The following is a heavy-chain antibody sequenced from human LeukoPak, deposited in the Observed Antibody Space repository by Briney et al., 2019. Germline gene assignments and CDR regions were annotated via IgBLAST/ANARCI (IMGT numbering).Heavy chain of an antibody. Sequence: ASVKVSCKASGYTFTGYYVHWVRQAPGQGLEWMGRINPNSGGTNYAQKFQGRVTMTRDTSISTAYMELSRLRSDDTAVYYCARDPITMVRGVIKRNWFDPWGQGTLVTVSS. CDR3: ARDPITMVRGVIKRNWFDP. D-gene: IGHD3-10*01. V-gene: IGHV1-2*06. CDR1: GYTFTGYY. CDR2: INPNSGGT. J-gene: IGHJ5*02.